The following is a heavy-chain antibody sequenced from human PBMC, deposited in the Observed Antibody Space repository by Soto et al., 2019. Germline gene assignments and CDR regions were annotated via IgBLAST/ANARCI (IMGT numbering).Heavy chain of an antibody. Sequence: PETLPHNSAVVVDPPRCHSWLWIRQSPGKHLEGIGEIDKSGGTNYNPSLKSRAITSDDTPKNQFSLTMPSVTAADTDVYYCAREDSYRWSGESVDVWCQGNTVT. CDR2: IDKSGGT. V-gene: IGHV4-34*01. CDR1: VDPPRCHS. D-gene: IGHD3-16*02. CDR3: AREDSYRWSGESVDV. J-gene: IGHJ6*02.